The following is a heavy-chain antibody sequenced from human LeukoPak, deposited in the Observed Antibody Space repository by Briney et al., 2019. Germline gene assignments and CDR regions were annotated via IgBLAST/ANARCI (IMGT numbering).Heavy chain of an antibody. CDR2: ISGSGGST. D-gene: IGHD1-26*01. Sequence: PGGSLRLSCAASGFTFSSYAMSWVRQAPGKGLEWVSAISGSGGSTYYADSVKGRFTISRDNSKNTLYLQMNSLRAEDTAVYYCAKGRGGSYRPWYFDYWGQGTLVTVSS. CDR3: AKGRGGSYRPWYFDY. CDR1: GFTFSSYA. J-gene: IGHJ4*02. V-gene: IGHV3-23*01.